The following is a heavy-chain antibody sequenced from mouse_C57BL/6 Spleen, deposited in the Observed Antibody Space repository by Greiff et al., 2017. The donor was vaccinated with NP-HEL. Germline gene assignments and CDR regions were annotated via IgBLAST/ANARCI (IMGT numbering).Heavy chain of an antibody. V-gene: IGHV2-5*01. CDR2: IWRGGST. CDR3: AKNYECYDGYYDYAMDY. CDR1: GFSLTSYG. J-gene: IGHJ4*01. D-gene: IGHD2-3*01. Sequence: QVQLQQSGPGLVQPSQSLSITCTVSGFSLTSYGVHWVRQSPGQGLEWLGVIWRGGSTDYNAAFMSRLSITNDNSKSQVFVKRNSQQADDTAIYYCAKNYECYDGYYDYAMDYWGQGTSVTVSS.